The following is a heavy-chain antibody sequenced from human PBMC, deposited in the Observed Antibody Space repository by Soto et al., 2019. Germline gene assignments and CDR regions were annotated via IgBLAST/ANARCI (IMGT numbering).Heavy chain of an antibody. CDR2: ISGSGGST. V-gene: IGHV3-23*01. CDR1: GFTFSSYA. Sequence: EVQLLESGGGLVQPGGSLRLSCAASGFTFSSYAMSWVRQAPGKGLEWVSAISGSGGSTYYADSVKGRFTISRDNSKNTLYLQMNSLRAEDAAVYYCAKDLGEYLGFDYWGQGTLVTVSS. J-gene: IGHJ4*02. CDR3: AKDLGEYLGFDY. D-gene: IGHD3-10*01.